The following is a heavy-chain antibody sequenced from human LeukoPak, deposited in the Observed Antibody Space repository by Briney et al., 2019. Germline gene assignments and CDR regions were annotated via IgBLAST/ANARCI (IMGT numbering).Heavy chain of an antibody. V-gene: IGHV3-7*01. Sequence: GGSLRLSCAASGFTFSSYAMTWVRQAPGKGLEWVANIKEDGSEKYYVDSMKGRFTISRDNAKNSLSLQMNSLRAEDTAVYYCARLGTAEGTLEDYWGQGTLVTVSS. CDR1: GFTFSSYA. CDR3: ARLGTAEGTLEDY. CDR2: IKEDGSEK. J-gene: IGHJ4*02. D-gene: IGHD6-13*01.